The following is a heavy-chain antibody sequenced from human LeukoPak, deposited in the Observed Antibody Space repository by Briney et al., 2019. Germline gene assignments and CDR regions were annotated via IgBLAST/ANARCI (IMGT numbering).Heavy chain of an antibody. Sequence: ASVKVSCKASGYTFTDYYMHWVRQAPGQGLEWMGWINPNSGGTNYVQKFQGRVTMTRDTSISTVYMELTRLRSDDTAFYYCARDGNFDYWGQGTLVTVSS. CDR3: ARDGNFDY. V-gene: IGHV1-2*02. D-gene: IGHD1-14*01. CDR1: GYTFTDYY. CDR2: INPNSGGT. J-gene: IGHJ4*02.